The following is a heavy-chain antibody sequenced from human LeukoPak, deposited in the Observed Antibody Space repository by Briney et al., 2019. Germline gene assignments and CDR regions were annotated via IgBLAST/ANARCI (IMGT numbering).Heavy chain of an antibody. CDR3: ATYRQVLLPFES. CDR2: ISTNTTTI. CDR1: GFTFKFYS. Sequence: GGSLRLSCAASGFTFKFYSMNWVRQAPGKGLEWVSYISTNTTTIYYADSVKGRFTISRDNAKNSLYLQMNSQRAEDTAIYYCATYRQVLLPFESWGQGTLVTVSS. J-gene: IGHJ4*02. V-gene: IGHV3-48*01. D-gene: IGHD2-8*02.